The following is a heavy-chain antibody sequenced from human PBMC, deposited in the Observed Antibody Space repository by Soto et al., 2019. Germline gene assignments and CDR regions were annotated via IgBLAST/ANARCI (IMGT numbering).Heavy chain of an antibody. V-gene: IGHV1-69*13. CDR3: GRAYYDILTGYLIGDFDY. D-gene: IGHD3-9*01. CDR1: GGTFSSYA. CDR2: IIPIFGTA. J-gene: IGHJ4*02. Sequence: SVKVSCKASGGTFSSYAISWVRQAPGQGLEWMGGIIPIFGTANYAQKFQGRVTITADESTSTAYMELGSPRSEDTVVYYCGRAYYDILTGYLIGDFDYGGQGPLVTVSS.